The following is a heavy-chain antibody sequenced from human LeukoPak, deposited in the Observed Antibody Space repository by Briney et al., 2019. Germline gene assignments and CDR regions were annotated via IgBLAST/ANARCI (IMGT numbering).Heavy chain of an antibody. CDR3: ARGYFGGCYLD. D-gene: IGHD1-26*01. V-gene: IGHV3-7*02. CDR2: IKQDGGEK. CDR1: GFSISNHQ. J-gene: IGHJ4*02. Sequence: GGSLRLSCVGSGFSISNHQMNWVRQAPGKGREWVAKIKQDGGEKHYMDSVKGRFTISRDNAKNSLYLQMNSLGAEDTAVYYCARGYFGGCYLDWGQGTLVTVSS.